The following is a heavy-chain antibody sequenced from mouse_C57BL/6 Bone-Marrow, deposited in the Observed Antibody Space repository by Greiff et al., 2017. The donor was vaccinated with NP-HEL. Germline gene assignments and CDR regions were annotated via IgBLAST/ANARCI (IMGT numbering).Heavy chain of an antibody. J-gene: IGHJ3*01. V-gene: IGHV5-6*01. CDR1: GFTFSSYG. Sequence: EVNVVESGGDLVKPGGSLKLSCAASGFTFSSYGMSWVRQTPDKRLEWVATISSGGSYTYYPDSVKGRFTISRDNAKNTLYLQMSSLKSEDTAMYYCARHRLNWFAYWGQGTLVTVSA. CDR3: ARHRLNWFAY. CDR2: ISSGGSYT. D-gene: IGHD1-3*01.